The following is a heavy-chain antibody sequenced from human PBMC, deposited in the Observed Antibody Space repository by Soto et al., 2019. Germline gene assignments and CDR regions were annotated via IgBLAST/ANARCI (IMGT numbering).Heavy chain of an antibody. Sequence: ASVKVSCKASGYSFTNNDVSWVRQATGQGLEWMGRMNPGSGDTGYAQEFQGRVTMTRDISTATAYMELSSLRSDDTATYYCARMATFGSLNWFDPWGQGTLVTVSS. D-gene: IGHD3-16*01. CDR3: ARMATFGSLNWFDP. J-gene: IGHJ5*02. CDR1: GYSFTNND. CDR2: MNPGSGDT. V-gene: IGHV1-8*01.